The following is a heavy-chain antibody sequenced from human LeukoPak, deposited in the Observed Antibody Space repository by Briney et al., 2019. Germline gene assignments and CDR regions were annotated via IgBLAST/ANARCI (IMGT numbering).Heavy chain of an antibody. D-gene: IGHD2-2*01. Sequence: GGSLRLSCAASGFTVSSNYMSWVHQAPGKGLEWVSVIYSGGSTYYANSVKGRFTISRDNSKNTLYLQMNSLRAEDTAVYYCAREEYCSRTSCNAKQNYYYNGMDVWGQGTTVTV. CDR1: GFTVSSNY. CDR3: AREEYCSRTSCNAKQNYYYNGMDV. V-gene: IGHV3-66*01. J-gene: IGHJ6*02. CDR2: IYSGGST.